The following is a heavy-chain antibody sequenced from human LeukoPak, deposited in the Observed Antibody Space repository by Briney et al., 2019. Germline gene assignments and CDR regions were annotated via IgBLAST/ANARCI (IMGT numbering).Heavy chain of an antibody. V-gene: IGHV1-18*01. J-gene: IGHJ4*02. D-gene: IGHD5-12*01. CDR3: ARLGKSGYHYDY. CDR1: GYTFTSYG. Sequence: ASVTVSCKASGYTFTSYGISWVRQAPGQGLEWMGWISDYNGNTNYAQKLQGRVTMTTDTSTSTAYMELRSLISDDTAVYYCARLGKSGYHYDYWGQGTLVTVSP. CDR2: ISDYNGNT.